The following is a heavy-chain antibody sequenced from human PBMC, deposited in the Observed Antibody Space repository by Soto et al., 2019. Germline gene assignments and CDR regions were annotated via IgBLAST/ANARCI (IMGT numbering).Heavy chain of an antibody. D-gene: IGHD3-16*02. Sequence: PGGSLRLSCAGSGFTFSGYWMTWVRQPPGKGLEWVASVNQDGTQKFYVDSVKGRFTVSRDNAQNSLFLQMISLGAGDTAVYYCARDLLAGQELVIPWFEPWGRGTLVIVSS. CDR3: ARDLLAGQELVIPWFEP. J-gene: IGHJ5*02. V-gene: IGHV3-7*01. CDR2: VNQDGTQK. CDR1: GFTFSGYW.